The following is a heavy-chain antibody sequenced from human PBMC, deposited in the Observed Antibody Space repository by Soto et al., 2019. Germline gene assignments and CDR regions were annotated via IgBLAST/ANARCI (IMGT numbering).Heavy chain of an antibody. CDR2: IYYSGST. V-gene: IGHV4-59*01. CDR3: ARDHRRFDP. J-gene: IGHJ5*02. CDR1: GGSISSYY. Sequence: XXTLSLPFTVSGGSISSYYWSWIRQPPGKGLEWIGYIYYSGSTNYNPSLKSRVTISVDTSKNQFSLKLSSVTAADTAVYYCARDHRRFDPWGQGTLVTVYS.